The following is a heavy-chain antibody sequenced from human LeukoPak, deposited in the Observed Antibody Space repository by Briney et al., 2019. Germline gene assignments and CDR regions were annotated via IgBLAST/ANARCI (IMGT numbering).Heavy chain of an antibody. J-gene: IGHJ6*04. CDR1: AGSISSGGYY. CDR3: ASSSGYGMDV. D-gene: IGHD3-10*01. Sequence: SETLSLTCTVSAGSISSGGYYWSWLRQHPGTGLEWIGYIYYSGSTYYNPSLKSRVTISVDTSKNQFSLKVSSVTAADTAVYYCASSSGYGMDVWGKGTTVTVSS. V-gene: IGHV4-31*03. CDR2: IYYSGST.